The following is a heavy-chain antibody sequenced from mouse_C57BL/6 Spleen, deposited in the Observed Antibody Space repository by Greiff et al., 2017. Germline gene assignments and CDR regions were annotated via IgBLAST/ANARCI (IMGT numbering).Heavy chain of an antibody. D-gene: IGHD2-1*01. V-gene: IGHV1-69*01. CDR2: IDPSASYT. CDR3: ARDGKGAMDY. Sequence: VQLQQPGAELVMPGASVKLSCKASGYTFPSYWMHWVKQRPGQGLEWIGEIDPSASYTNYNQKFKGKSTLTVDKSSSTAYMQLSSLTSEDSAVYYCARDGKGAMDYWGQGTSVTVSS. J-gene: IGHJ4*01. CDR1: GYTFPSYW.